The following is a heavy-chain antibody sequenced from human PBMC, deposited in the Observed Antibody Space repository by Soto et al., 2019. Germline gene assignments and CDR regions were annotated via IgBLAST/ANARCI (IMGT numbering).Heavy chain of an antibody. J-gene: IGHJ4*02. D-gene: IGHD2-8*01. CDR3: ARHEGNGNVWPLDY. Sequence: SETLSLTCTVSGDSIGTTHSYWAWISQSPGKGLEWIGNIHYSGSTYYMPSLRSRVTLSVDTSKNQFSLRLTSVTAEETAVYYCARHEGNGNVWPLDYWGEGILVTVSS. V-gene: IGHV4-39*01. CDR1: GDSIGTTHSY. CDR2: IHYSGST.